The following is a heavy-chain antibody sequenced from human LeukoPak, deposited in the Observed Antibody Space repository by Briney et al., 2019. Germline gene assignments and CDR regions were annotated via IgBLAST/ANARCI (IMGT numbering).Heavy chain of an antibody. Sequence: PSETLSLTCTVSGGSISSSSYYWGWIRQPPGKGLEWIGSIYYSGSTYYNPSLKSRVTISVDTSKNQFSLKLSSVTAADTAVYYCARDLEAAYYDSSGHLGWFDPWGQGTLVTVSS. CDR2: IYYSGST. CDR1: GGSISSSSYY. CDR3: ARDLEAAYYDSSGHLGWFDP. V-gene: IGHV4-39*07. D-gene: IGHD3-22*01. J-gene: IGHJ5*02.